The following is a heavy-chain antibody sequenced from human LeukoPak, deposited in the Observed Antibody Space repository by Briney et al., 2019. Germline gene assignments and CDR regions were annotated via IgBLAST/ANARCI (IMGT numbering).Heavy chain of an antibody. V-gene: IGHV3-48*04. CDR3: ARDPTSDAFDI. CDR2: ISSSSSTI. CDR1: GFTFSSYS. Sequence: GGSLRLSCAASGFTFSSYSMNRVRQAPGKGLEWVSYISSSSSTIYYADSVKGRFTISRDNAKNSLYLQMNSLRAEDTAVYYCARDPTSDAFDIWGQGTMVTVSS. J-gene: IGHJ3*02.